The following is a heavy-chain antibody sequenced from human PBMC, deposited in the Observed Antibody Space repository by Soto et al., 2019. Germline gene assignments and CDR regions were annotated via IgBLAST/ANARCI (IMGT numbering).Heavy chain of an antibody. V-gene: IGHV4-38-2*02. J-gene: IGHJ4*02. CDR3: ARVLSLGSTWYFDY. D-gene: IGHD6-13*01. CDR2: SHHGGGT. CDR1: TSSITDASS. Sequence: SETLSLTCTLSTSSITDASSWRSIRQPPGKGLEWIGSSHHGGGTYYNPSLKSRVTISVYTSKNQLSLKLTSVAAADAAVYYCARVLSLGSTWYFDYWGQGTQVTVS.